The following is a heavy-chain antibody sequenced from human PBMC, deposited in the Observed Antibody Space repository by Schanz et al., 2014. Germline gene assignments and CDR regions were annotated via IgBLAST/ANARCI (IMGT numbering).Heavy chain of an antibody. CDR3: VSQTGSPNY. J-gene: IGHJ4*02. CDR2: INWSDGGST. D-gene: IGHD6-13*01. CDR1: GFTFSSYS. Sequence: EVQLLESGGGLVQPGGSLRLSCTASGFTFSSYSMNWVRQAPGKGLEWVSRINWSDGGSTGYADSVRGRFTISRDNAKRSLFLQMNSLRVEDTAVYFCVSQTGSPNYWGQGTLVTVSS. V-gene: IGHV3-20*04.